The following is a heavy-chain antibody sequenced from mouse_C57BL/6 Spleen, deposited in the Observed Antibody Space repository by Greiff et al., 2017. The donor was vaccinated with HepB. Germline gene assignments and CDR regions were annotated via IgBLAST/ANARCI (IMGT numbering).Heavy chain of an antibody. V-gene: IGHV1-69*01. CDR1: GYTFTSYW. Sequence: QVQLQQPGAELVMPGASVKLSCKASGYTFTSYWMHWVKQRPGQGLEWIGEIDPSDSYTNYNQKFKGKSTLTVDKSSSTAYMQLSSLTSEDSAVYYCARWDYDYIFAYWGQGTLVTVSA. CDR3: ARWDYDYIFAY. J-gene: IGHJ3*01. CDR2: IDPSDSYT. D-gene: IGHD2-4*01.